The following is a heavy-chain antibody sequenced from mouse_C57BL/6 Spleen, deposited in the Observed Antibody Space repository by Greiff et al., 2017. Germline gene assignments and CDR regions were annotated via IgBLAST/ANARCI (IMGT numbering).Heavy chain of an antibody. V-gene: IGHV1-26*01. CDR2: INPNNGGT. D-gene: IGHD1-1*02. CDR3: ARSIDLWDFAY. Sequence: EVQLQQSGPELVKPGASVKISCKASGYTFTDYYMNWVKQSHGKSLEWIGDINPNNGGTSYNQKFKGKATLTVDKSSSTAYMELRSLTSEDSAVYYCARSIDLWDFAYWGQGTLVTVSA. CDR1: GYTFTDYY. J-gene: IGHJ3*01.